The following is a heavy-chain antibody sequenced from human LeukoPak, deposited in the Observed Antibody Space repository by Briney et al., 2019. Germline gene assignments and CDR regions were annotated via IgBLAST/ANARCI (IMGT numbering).Heavy chain of an antibody. Sequence: QAGGSLRLSCAASGFTFSSYAMSWVRQAPGKGLEWVSAISGSGGSTYYADSVKGRFTISRDNSKNTLYLQMNSLRAEDTAVYYCAKLRPGLQLWLNPIDYWGQGTLVTVSS. J-gene: IGHJ4*02. CDR1: GFTFSSYA. V-gene: IGHV3-23*01. D-gene: IGHD5-18*01. CDR3: AKLRPGLQLWLNPIDY. CDR2: ISGSGGST.